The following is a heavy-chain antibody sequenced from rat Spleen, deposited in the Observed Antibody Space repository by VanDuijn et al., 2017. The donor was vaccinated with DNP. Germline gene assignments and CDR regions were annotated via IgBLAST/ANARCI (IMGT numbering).Heavy chain of an antibody. CDR3: ARWSRYFDY. CDR1: GYSITSNY. Sequence: EVQLQESGPGLVKPSQSLSLTCSVTGYSITSNYWGWVRKFPGNKMEWMGYISYSGNTSYNPSLKSRFSITRDTSKNQFFLQLNSVTTEDTATYYCARWSRYFDYWGQGVMVTVSS. J-gene: IGHJ2*01. CDR2: ISYSGNT. V-gene: IGHV3-1*01.